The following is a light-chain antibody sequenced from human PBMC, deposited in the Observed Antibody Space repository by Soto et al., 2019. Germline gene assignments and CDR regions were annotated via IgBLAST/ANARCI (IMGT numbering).Light chain of an antibody. CDR3: HQYGSSAWT. J-gene: IGKJ1*01. CDR2: GAS. CDR1: QSVRSDD. V-gene: IGKV3-20*01. Sequence: EIVLTQSPGSLSLSPGERATLSCRASQSVRSDDLAWYQQKPGQAPRLLVYGASSRATGIPDRFSDSGSGTDFTLTISGLEPEDFAVYYCHQYGSSAWTFGQGTKVDIK.